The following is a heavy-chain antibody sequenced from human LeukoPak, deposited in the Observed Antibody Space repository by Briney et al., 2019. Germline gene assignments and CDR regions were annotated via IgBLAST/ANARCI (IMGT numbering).Heavy chain of an antibody. V-gene: IGHV1-2*02. J-gene: IGHJ4*02. CDR2: INPNSGGT. CDR3: ARDLYGSGSYYKDY. Sequence: GASVKVSCKASGYTFTCYYMHWVRQAPGQGLEWMGWINPNSGGTNYAQKFQARVTMTRDTSISTAYMELSRLRSDDTAVYYCARDLYGSGSYYKDYWGQGTLVTVSS. CDR1: GYTFTCYY. D-gene: IGHD3-10*01.